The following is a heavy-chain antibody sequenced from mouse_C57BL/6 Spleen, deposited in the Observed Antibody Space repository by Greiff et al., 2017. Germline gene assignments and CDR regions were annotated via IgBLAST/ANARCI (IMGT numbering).Heavy chain of an antibody. CDR3: ARCGSSYGYDMDG. CDR1: GYAFSDSC. J-gene: IGHJ4*01. D-gene: IGHD1-1*01. V-gene: IGHV1-82*01. CDR2: IYPGDGDT. Sequence: VQLLESGPELVKPGASVKISCKASGYAFSDSCMNWVKQSPGKGLEWIGLIYPGDGDTNYNRKFKGKATLTADKSSSTAYMQLSSLTSEDSAVYFCARCGSSYGYDMDGWGQGTTVTVSS.